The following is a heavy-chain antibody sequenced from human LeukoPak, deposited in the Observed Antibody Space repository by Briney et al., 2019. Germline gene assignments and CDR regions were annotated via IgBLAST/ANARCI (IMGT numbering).Heavy chain of an antibody. CDR2: IFYSGST. V-gene: IGHV4-59*08. D-gene: IGHD6-19*01. CDR3: ARHGSGSSGSFRYYDY. Sequence: SETLSLTCTVSGGSMNSYYWSWLRQPPGKGLEWIGYIFYSGSTNYNPSLKSRVTISVDTSKNQFSLRLSSVTAADTAVYYCARHGSGSSGSFRYYDYWGQGTLVTVSS. J-gene: IGHJ4*02. CDR1: GGSMNSYY.